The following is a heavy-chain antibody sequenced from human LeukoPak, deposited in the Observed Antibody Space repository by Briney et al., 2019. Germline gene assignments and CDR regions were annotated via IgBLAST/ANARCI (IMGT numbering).Heavy chain of an antibody. J-gene: IGHJ4*02. CDR1: GGSISSSSYY. V-gene: IGHV4-39*02. CDR3: ARGGYCSGASCYKFYY. CDR2: INHSGST. Sequence: PSETLSLTCTVSGGSISSSSYYWGWIRQPPGKGLEWIGEINHSGSTNYNPSLKSPVTISVDTSKNHFSLKLSSVTAADTAVYYCARGGYCSGASCYKFYYWGQGTLVTVSS. D-gene: IGHD2-15*01.